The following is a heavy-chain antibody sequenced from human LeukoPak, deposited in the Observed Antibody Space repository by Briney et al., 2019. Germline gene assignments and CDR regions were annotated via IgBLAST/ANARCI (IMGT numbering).Heavy chain of an antibody. Sequence: PSEALSLTCAVSGYAISTSYYWVWLRQPPGKGLEWIGTFYHGGSTYYNPSLKSRVTISVDTSKNQFSLKLSSVTAADTAVYYCARGQPPGGYWGQGTLVTVSS. CDR3: ARGQPPGGY. V-gene: IGHV4-38-2*01. CDR2: FYHGGST. J-gene: IGHJ4*02. D-gene: IGHD3-10*01. CDR1: GYAISTSYY.